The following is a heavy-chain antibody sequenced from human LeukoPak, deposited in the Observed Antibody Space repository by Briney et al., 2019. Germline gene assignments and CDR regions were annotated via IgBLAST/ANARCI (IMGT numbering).Heavy chain of an antibody. V-gene: IGHV1-18*01. CDR2: ISAYNGNT. J-gene: IGHJ6*03. CDR3: ARDRMVHYDFCSEAGPNYMDV. D-gene: IGHD3-3*01. Sequence: ASVKVSCKASGYTFTSYGISWVRQAPGQGLEWMGWISAYNGNTNYAQKLQGRVTMTTDTSTSTAYMELRSLRSDDTAVYYCARDRMVHYDFCSEAGPNYMDVWGKGTTVTVSS. CDR1: GYTFTSYG.